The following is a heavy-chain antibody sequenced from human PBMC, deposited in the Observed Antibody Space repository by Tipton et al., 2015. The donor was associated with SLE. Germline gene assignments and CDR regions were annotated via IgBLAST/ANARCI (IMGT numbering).Heavy chain of an antibody. CDR3: ARDPLEYQLLSVGGMDV. V-gene: IGHV3-48*01. CDR2: ISSSGSTK. J-gene: IGHJ6*02. D-gene: IGHD2-2*01. CDR1: GFTFSSYS. Sequence: SLRLSCAASGFTFSSYSMNWVRQAPGKGLEWVSYISSSGSTKYYADSVKGRFTISRDYAKNSLYLQMNSLRAEDTAVYYCARDPLEYQLLSVGGMDVWGQGTTVTVSS.